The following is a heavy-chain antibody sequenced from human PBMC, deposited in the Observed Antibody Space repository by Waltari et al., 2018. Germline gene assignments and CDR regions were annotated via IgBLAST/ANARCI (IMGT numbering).Heavy chain of an antibody. V-gene: IGHV5-51*01. CDR2: IYPGDSDT. Sequence: EVQLVQSGAEVKKPGESLKISCKASGYNFTKYWIGWVRQMPGRGLEWMGIIYPGDSDTRYSPSFQGHVTISVDKSITTAYLQWSSLKASDTAIYYCASYGDGSDGFEYWGQGTLVTVSP. CDR3: ASYGDGSDGFEY. D-gene: IGHD4-17*01. CDR1: GYNFTKYW. J-gene: IGHJ4*02.